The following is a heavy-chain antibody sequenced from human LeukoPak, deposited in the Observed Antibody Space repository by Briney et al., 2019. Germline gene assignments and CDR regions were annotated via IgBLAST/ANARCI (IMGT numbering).Heavy chain of an antibody. V-gene: IGHV4-30-2*01. D-gene: IGHD3-9*01. CDR3: ARGRDDYDSLIGSANAYYFDY. J-gene: IGHJ4*02. Sequence: SETLSLTCAVSGDSISTGGYSWTWIRRPPGKGLQWIGSIYETGSTSYNPSLQSRVTISIGRSKNQFSLELTSVTAADTAVYYCARGRDDYDSLIGSANAYYFDYWGQGTLVTVSS. CDR2: IYETGST. CDR1: GDSISTGGYS.